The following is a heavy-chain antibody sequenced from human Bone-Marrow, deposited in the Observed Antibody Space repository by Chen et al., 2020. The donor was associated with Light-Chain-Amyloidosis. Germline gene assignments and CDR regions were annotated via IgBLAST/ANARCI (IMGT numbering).Heavy chain of an antibody. J-gene: IGHJ3*01. CDR2: IYAGGST. V-gene: IGHV3-53*02. D-gene: IGHD2-21*02. CDR1: GFSVRGNY. CDR3: AFRSRDCFSGGPCYGDAFNV. Sequence: EVQLVETGGGVIQPGGSLRPSCAASGFSVRGNYLTWVRQDPGRGLEWVSLIYAGGSTFYAESVKGRFTISRDISENTLILQMSSLRADDTAVYYCAFRSRDCFSGGPCYGDAFNVWGQGTVVTVSS.